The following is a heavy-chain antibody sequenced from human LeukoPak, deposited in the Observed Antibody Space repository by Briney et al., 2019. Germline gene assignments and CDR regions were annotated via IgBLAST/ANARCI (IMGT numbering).Heavy chain of an antibody. V-gene: IGHV4-31*03. J-gene: IGHJ3*02. CDR1: GGSIRSGGYC. D-gene: IGHD3-16*01. Sequence: SETLSLTCTVSGGSIRSGGYCWSWIRQQPGKGLEWIGYIYHSGTTYYNPSLKSRVTISVDTSKNQFSLKLRSVTAADTAMYYCARPQAFGAFDMWGQGTMVTVSS. CDR2: IYHSGTT. CDR3: ARPQAFGAFDM.